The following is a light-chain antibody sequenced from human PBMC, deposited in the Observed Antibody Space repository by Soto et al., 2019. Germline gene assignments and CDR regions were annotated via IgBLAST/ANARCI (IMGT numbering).Light chain of an antibody. CDR1: SSNIGSNT. Sequence: QSVLTQPPSASGTPGQRVTISCSGSSSNIGSNTVNCYQQLPGTAPKLLIYSNNQRPSGVLDRFSGSKSGTTASLAISGLQSEDEADYYCAAWDDSLNGHVVFGGGTKVTVL. CDR3: AAWDDSLNGHVV. CDR2: SNN. V-gene: IGLV1-44*01. J-gene: IGLJ2*01.